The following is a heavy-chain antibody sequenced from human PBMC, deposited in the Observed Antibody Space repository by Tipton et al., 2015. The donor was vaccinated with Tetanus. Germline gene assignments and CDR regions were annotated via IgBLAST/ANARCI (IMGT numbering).Heavy chain of an antibody. CDR1: GFNFRSYD. CDR2: ISSGSSGSKT. CDR3: AKLGAVTTPAY. Sequence: SLRLSCAASGFNFRSYDMNWVRQAPAKGLEWISSISSGSSGSKTYYADSVKGRFTVSRENANNSLHLQLNSVRAEDTAVYYCAKLGAVTTPAYWGQGTLVTVSS. J-gene: IGHJ4*02. D-gene: IGHD4-17*01. V-gene: IGHV3-21*01.